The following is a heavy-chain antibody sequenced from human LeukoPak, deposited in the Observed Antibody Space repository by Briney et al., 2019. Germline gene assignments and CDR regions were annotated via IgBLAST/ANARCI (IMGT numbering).Heavy chain of an antibody. CDR1: GFTFSDYY. CDR2: ISSSSSYT. J-gene: IGHJ4*02. Sequence: GGSLRLSCAASGFTFSDYYMSWMRQAPGKGLEWVSYISSSSSYTNYADSVKGRFTISRDNAKNSLYLQMNSLRAEDTAVYYCARVGPYSSSWYYFDYWGQGTLVTVSS. D-gene: IGHD6-13*01. CDR3: ARVGPYSSSWYYFDY. V-gene: IGHV3-11*05.